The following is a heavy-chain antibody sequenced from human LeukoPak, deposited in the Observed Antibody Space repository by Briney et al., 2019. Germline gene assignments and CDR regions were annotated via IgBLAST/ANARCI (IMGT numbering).Heavy chain of an antibody. CDR3: ARHGRYTAIEYFDY. CDR1: GYNFTNYW. V-gene: IGHV5-10-1*01. J-gene: IGHJ4*02. D-gene: IGHD5-18*01. CDR2: IDPSDSYT. Sequence: GESLKIPCKGSGYNFTNYWISWVRQMPGKGLEWMGRIDPSDSYTNYSPSFQGHVTISTDKSISTAYLQWNSLKASDTAMYYCARHGRYTAIEYFDYWGQGTLVTVSS.